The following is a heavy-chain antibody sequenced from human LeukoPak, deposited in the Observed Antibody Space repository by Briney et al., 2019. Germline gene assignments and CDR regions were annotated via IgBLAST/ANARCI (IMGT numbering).Heavy chain of an antibody. CDR2: ISGSGGST. CDR3: AKRRTRYDSSGYPDY. Sequence: GGSLRLSCAASGFTFSSYAMSWVRQAPGKWLEWVSAISGSGGSTYYADSVKGRFTISRDNSKNTLYLQMNSLRAEDTAVYYCAKRRTRYDSSGYPDYWGQGTLVTVSS. D-gene: IGHD3-22*01. V-gene: IGHV3-23*01. J-gene: IGHJ4*02. CDR1: GFTFSSYA.